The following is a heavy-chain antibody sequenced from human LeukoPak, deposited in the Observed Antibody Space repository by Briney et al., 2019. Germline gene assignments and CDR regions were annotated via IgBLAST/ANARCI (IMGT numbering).Heavy chain of an antibody. Sequence: GGSLRLSCAASGFTFSNYAMNWVRQAPGKGLEGVSGITDSGGSTYYADSVRGRFTISRDNSPNTLYLQMNTLRAEDTAIYFCAKSLAARWVIDYWGQGTLVTVSS. D-gene: IGHD6-25*01. CDR3: AKSLAARWVIDY. CDR1: GFTFSNYA. J-gene: IGHJ4*02. V-gene: IGHV3-23*01. CDR2: ITDSGGST.